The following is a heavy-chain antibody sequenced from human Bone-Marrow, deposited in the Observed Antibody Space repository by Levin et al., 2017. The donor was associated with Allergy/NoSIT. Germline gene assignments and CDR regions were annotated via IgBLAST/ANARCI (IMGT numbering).Heavy chain of an antibody. CDR1: GFTFSDHH. V-gene: IGHV3-72*01. J-gene: IGHJ6*02. CDR3: ARKSTTVTTRDYGMDV. D-gene: IGHD4-17*01. CDR2: STSRANSYTT. Sequence: GESLKISCAASGFTFSDHHMDWVRQAPGKGLEWVGRSTSRANSYTTQYAASVKGRFTISRDDSKNSLYLQMSSLRTEDTAVYYCARKSTTVTTRDYGMDVWGQGTTVTVSS.